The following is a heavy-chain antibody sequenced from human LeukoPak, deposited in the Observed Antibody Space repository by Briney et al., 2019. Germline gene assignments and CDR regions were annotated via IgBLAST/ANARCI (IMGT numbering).Heavy chain of an antibody. CDR3: ARDGPEGGDY. V-gene: IGHV1-69*05. D-gene: IGHD1-14*01. J-gene: IGHJ4*02. Sequence: SVKVSCKASGGTFSSYAISWVRQAPGQGLEWMGGIIPIFGTANYAQKFQGRVTMTRDTSTSTVYMELSSLRSEDTAVYYCARDGPEGGDYWGQGTLVTVSS. CDR2: IIPIFGTA. CDR1: GGTFSSYA.